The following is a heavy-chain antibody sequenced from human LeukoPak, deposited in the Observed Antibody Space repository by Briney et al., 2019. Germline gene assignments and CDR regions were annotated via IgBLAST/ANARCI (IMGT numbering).Heavy chain of an antibody. Sequence: SETLSLTCTVSGYSISSGYYWGWIRQPPGKGLEWIGSIYHSGSTYYNPSLKSRVTISVDTSKNQFSLKLSSVTAADTAVYYCAAVVATWDAFDIWGQGTMVTVSS. CDR2: IYHSGST. J-gene: IGHJ3*02. D-gene: IGHD5-12*01. V-gene: IGHV4-38-2*02. CDR3: AAVVATWDAFDI. CDR1: GYSISSGYY.